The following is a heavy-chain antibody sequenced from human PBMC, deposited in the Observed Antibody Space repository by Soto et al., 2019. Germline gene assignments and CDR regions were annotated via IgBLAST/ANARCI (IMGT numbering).Heavy chain of an antibody. D-gene: IGHD1-20*01. CDR2: ISGSGSST. CDR1: GFTFSSYA. V-gene: IGHV3-23*01. J-gene: IGHJ3*02. Sequence: GGSLRLSCAASGFTFSSYAMSWVRQAPGKGLEWVSAISGSGSSTYYADSVKGRFTISRDNSNNTLYQQMNSLRAEDTAVYYFAKSFFPITGAISGDAFDIWGQGTMVTVSS. CDR3: AKSFFPITGAISGDAFDI.